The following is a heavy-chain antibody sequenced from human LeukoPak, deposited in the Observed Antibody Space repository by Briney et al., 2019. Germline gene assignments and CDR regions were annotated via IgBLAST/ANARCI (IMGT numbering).Heavy chain of an antibody. D-gene: IGHD6-19*01. CDR2: INPNSGGT. CDR1: GYSFTGYY. J-gene: IGHJ4*02. V-gene: IGHV1-2*02. CDR3: ARAEGKQWLALDY. Sequence: GVSVKVSCKASGYSFTGYYMHWVRQAPGQGLEWMGWINPNSGGTNYAQKFQGRVTMTRDTSISTAYMELSRLRSDDTAVYYCARAEGKQWLALDYWGQGTLVTVSS.